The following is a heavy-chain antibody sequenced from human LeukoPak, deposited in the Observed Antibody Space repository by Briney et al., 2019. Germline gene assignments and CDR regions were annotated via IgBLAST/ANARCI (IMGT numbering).Heavy chain of an antibody. Sequence: ASVKVSCKASGYTFTSYGISWVRQAPGQGLEWMGWISAYNGNTNYAQKLQGRATMTTDTSTSTAYMELRSLRSDDTAVYYCATVEYYYDSSGYSHDKYYFDYWGQGTLVTVSS. CDR1: GYTFTSYG. V-gene: IGHV1-18*01. D-gene: IGHD3-22*01. CDR2: ISAYNGNT. J-gene: IGHJ4*02. CDR3: ATVEYYYDSSGYSHDKYYFDY.